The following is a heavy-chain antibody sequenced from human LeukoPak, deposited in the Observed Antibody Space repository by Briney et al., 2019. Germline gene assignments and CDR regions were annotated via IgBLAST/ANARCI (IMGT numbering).Heavy chain of an antibody. CDR1: GFTFSSYA. J-gene: IGHJ3*02. CDR2: INHSGST. V-gene: IGHV4-34*01. CDR3: ARGPQVQLWLRRAFDI. Sequence: GSLRLSCAASGFTFSSYAMHWVRQPPGKGLEWIGEINHSGSTNYNPSLKSRVTISVDTSKNQFSLKLSSVTAADTAVYYCARGPQVQLWLRRAFDIWGQGTMVTVSS. D-gene: IGHD5-18*01.